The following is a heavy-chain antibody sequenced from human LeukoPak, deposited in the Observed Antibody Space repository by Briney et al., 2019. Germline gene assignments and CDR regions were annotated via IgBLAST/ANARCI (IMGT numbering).Heavy chain of an antibody. D-gene: IGHD3-10*01. J-gene: IGHJ6*03. Sequence: GGSLRLSCTASGFTFGDYAMTWVRQAPGKGLEWVSYISSSGSTIYYADSVKGRFTISRDNAKNSLYLQMNSLRAEDTAVCYCARDFRIVRGVIGDMDVWGKGTTVTISS. V-gene: IGHV3-11*01. CDR3: ARDFRIVRGVIGDMDV. CDR2: ISSSGSTI. CDR1: GFTFGDYA.